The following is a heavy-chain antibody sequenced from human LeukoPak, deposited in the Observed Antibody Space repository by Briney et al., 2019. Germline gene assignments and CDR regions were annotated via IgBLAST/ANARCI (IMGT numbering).Heavy chain of an antibody. J-gene: IGHJ4*02. CDR2: IWYDGSNK. Sequence: GGSLRLSCAASGFNFGSYWMTWVRQAPGEGLEWVAVIWYDGSNKYYADSVKGRFTISRDNSKNTLYLQMNSLRAEDTAVYYCARVKGIAAAAAYFDYWGQGTLVTVSS. V-gene: IGHV3-33*08. D-gene: IGHD6-13*01. CDR1: GFNFGSYW. CDR3: ARVKGIAAAAAYFDY.